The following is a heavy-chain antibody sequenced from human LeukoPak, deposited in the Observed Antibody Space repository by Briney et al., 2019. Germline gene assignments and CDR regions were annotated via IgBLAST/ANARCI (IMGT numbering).Heavy chain of an antibody. D-gene: IGHD3-10*01. Sequence: PSETLSLTCTVSGGSFSGYYWSWIRQPPGKGLEWIGEINHSGSTNYNPSLKSRVTISVDTSKNQFSLKLSSVTAADTAVYYCARRRLWFGRRNNWFDPWGQGTLVTVSS. CDR1: GGSFSGYY. V-gene: IGHV4-34*01. J-gene: IGHJ5*02. CDR3: ARRRLWFGRRNNWFDP. CDR2: INHSGST.